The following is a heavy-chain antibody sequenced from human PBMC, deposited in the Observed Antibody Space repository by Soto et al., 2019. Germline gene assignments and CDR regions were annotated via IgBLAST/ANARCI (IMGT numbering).Heavy chain of an antibody. J-gene: IGHJ4*02. CDR1: GGSFSGYY. CDR2: INHSGST. D-gene: IGHD3-9*01. V-gene: IGHV4-34*01. CDR3: ARGGLRYFDWLFPFDY. Sequence: PSETLSLTCAVYGGSFSGYYWSWIRQPPGKGLEWIGEINHSGSTNYNPSLKSRVTISVDTSKNQFSLKLSSVTAADTAVYYCARGGLRYFDWLFPFDYWGQGTLVTVS.